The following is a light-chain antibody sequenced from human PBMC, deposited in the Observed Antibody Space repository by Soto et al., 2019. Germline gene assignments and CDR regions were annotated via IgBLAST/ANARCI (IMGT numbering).Light chain of an antibody. CDR1: SSDVGGYNY. CDR2: EVS. Sequence: QSVLTQPASVSGSPGQSITISCTGTSSDVGGYNYVSWYQQHPGKAPKLMIYEVSNRPSGVSNRFSGSKSGNTASLTISGLQAEDEADYYCSSYTSSSTHNVVFGGGTKLT. J-gene: IGLJ2*01. V-gene: IGLV2-14*01. CDR3: SSYTSSSTHNVV.